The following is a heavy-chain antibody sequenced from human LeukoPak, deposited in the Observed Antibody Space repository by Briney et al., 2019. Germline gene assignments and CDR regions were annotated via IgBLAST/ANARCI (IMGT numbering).Heavy chain of an antibody. J-gene: IGHJ3*02. D-gene: IGHD6-13*01. CDR3: ARDQGSSWTSGAFDI. CDR2: IYYSGST. Sequence: SETLSLTCTVSGGSISSYYWSWIRQPPGKGLEWIGYIYYSGSTNYNPSLKSRVTISVDTSKNQFSLKLSSVTAADTAVYYCARDQGSSWTSGAFDIWGQGTMVTVSS. V-gene: IGHV4-59*01. CDR1: GGSISSYY.